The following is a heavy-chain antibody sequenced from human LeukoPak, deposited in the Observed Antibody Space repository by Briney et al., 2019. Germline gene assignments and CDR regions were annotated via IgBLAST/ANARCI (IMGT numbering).Heavy chain of an antibody. CDR1: GLTFSSRW. D-gene: IGHD4/OR15-4a*01. Sequence: GGSLRLSCAASGLTFSSRWMSWVRQAPGKGLEWVGNIQPDGREQYPVDSVKGRFTISRDNARNSLFLQMNSLRVEDTAVYYCARRAGAYSHPYDYWGQGTLVTVSS. V-gene: IGHV3-7*01. J-gene: IGHJ4*02. CDR2: IQPDGREQ. CDR3: ARRAGAYSHPYDY.